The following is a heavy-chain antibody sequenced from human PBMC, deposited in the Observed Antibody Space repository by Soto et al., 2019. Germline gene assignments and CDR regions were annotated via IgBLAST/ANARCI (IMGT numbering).Heavy chain of an antibody. J-gene: IGHJ4*02. CDR1: GFSLSTSGVG. Sequence: QITLKESGPTLVKPTQTLTLTCTFSGFSLSTSGVGVGWIRQPPGKALEWLALLYWDDDKRYSPSLKSRLTITKGTSKNQVVLKMTNMDSVDTATYYCARRPSGSSPWDYWGQGTLVTVSS. CDR2: LYWDDDK. V-gene: IGHV2-5*02. CDR3: ARRPSGSSPWDY. D-gene: IGHD1-1*01.